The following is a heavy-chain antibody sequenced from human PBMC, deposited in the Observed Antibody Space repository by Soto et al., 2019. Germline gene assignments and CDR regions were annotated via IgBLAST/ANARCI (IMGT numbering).Heavy chain of an antibody. V-gene: IGHV1-69*13. J-gene: IGHJ4*02. Sequence: GASVKVSCKASGGTFTSYTVYWVRQAPGQGLEWVGGLIPMFDIANYAERFRGRVMITADEATNTASMELSSLTSADTAVYFCARDSSLYCNGGACFSDFDFWGQGTLVTVSS. D-gene: IGHD2-15*01. CDR1: GGTFTSYT. CDR2: LIPMFDIA. CDR3: ARDSSLYCNGGACFSDFDF.